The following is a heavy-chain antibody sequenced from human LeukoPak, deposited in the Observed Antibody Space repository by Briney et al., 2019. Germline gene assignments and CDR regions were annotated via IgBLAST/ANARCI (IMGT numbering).Heavy chain of an antibody. CDR2: ISAYNGNT. Sequence: ASVKVSCKASGYTFTSYGISWVRQAPGQGLEWMGWISAYNGNTNYAQKLQGRVTMTRDTSTSTAYMELRSLRSDDTAVYYCARVVHSYYDFWSGYYPPNLFDPWGQGTLVTVSS. D-gene: IGHD3-3*01. V-gene: IGHV1-18*01. J-gene: IGHJ5*02. CDR3: ARVVHSYYDFWSGYYPPNLFDP. CDR1: GYTFTSYG.